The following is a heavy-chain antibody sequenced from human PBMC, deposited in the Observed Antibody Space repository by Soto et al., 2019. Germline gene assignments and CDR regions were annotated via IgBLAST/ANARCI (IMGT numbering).Heavy chain of an antibody. CDR3: ERVVEGATRHTDPDS. V-gene: IGHV4-39*01. CDR1: GVSIHTSHFF. D-gene: IGHD2-21*01. J-gene: IGHJ5*01. Sequence: QVHLQESGPGLVKPSETLSLTCTVSGVSIHTSHFFWAWIRQPPGKGLQFIASVYHNGGAHYNSYLKSRDSISVDTANNQVSLRMRSLTAADTAFYYCERVVEGATRHTDPDSWGQGILVTVSS. CDR2: VYHNGGA.